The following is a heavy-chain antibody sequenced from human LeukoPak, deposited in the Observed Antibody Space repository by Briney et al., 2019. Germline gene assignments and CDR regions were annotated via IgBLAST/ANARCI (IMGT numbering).Heavy chain of an antibody. Sequence: GRSLRLSSAASAFTFSSDAMHWVRQAPGKGLEWVAVTSYDGSNKYYAESVKGRFPISRHNYKNTLYVQMNSLRAEDTAVYYCARVDTTLSYKLDYWGQGTLVTVSS. D-gene: IGHD1-1*01. J-gene: IGHJ4*02. CDR3: ARVDTTLSYKLDY. V-gene: IGHV3-30-3*01. CDR1: AFTFSSDA. CDR2: TSYDGSNK.